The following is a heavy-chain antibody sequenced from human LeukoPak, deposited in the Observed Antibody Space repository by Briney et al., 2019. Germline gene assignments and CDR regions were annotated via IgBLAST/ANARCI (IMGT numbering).Heavy chain of an antibody. CDR3: ARDRFLWGAENWFDP. CDR2: ISSSSSYI. CDR1: GFTFSSYS. J-gene: IGHJ5*02. V-gene: IGHV3-21*01. Sequence: GGSLRLSCAASGFTFSSYSMNWVRQAPGKGLEWVSSISSSSSYIYYADSVKGRFTISRDNAKNSLYLQMNSLRAEDTAVYYCARDRFLWGAENWFDPWGQGTLVTVSS. D-gene: IGHD1-26*01.